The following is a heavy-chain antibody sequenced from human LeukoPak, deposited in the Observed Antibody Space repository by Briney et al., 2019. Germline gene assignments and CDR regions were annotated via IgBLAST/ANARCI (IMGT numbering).Heavy chain of an antibody. CDR1: GGSISSYY. J-gene: IGHJ4*02. Sequence: PSETLSLTCTVSGGSISSYYWSWIRQPPGKGLEWIGYIYYSGSTNYNPSLKSRVTISVDTSMNQFSLKLSSVTAADTAVYYCARALFTYYYDSSGYYYFDYWGRGTLVTVSS. D-gene: IGHD3-22*01. CDR3: ARALFTYYYDSSGYYYFDY. CDR2: IYYSGST. V-gene: IGHV4-59*08.